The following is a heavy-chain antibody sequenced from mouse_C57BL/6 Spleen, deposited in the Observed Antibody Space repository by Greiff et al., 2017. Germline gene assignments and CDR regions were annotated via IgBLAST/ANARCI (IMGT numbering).Heavy chain of an antibody. J-gene: IGHJ4*01. CDR2: ISSGGSYT. CDR3: ARLGDDGSSPYYAMDY. Sequence: EVHLVESGGDLVKPGGSLKLSCAASGFTFSSYGMSWVRQTPDKRLEWVATISSGGSYTYYPASVKGRFTISRDNAKNTLYLQMSSLKSEDTAMYYCARLGDDGSSPYYAMDYWGQGTSVTVSS. D-gene: IGHD1-1*01. CDR1: GFTFSSYG. V-gene: IGHV5-6*01.